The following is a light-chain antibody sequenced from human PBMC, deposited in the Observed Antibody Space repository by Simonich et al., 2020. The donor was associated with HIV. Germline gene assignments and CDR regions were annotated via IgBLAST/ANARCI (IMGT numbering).Light chain of an antibody. CDR1: SGDVGGYNY. CDR3: SSYTSTNSWV. J-gene: IGLJ3*02. V-gene: IGLV2-14*03. Sequence: QSALTQPASVSGSPGQSITISCTGTSGDVGGYNYVSWYQQPPGKAPKLMIYDVITRPSGVSNRFSGSKSGNTASLTISGLQAEDEADYYCSSYTSTNSWVFGGGTKVTVL. CDR2: DVI.